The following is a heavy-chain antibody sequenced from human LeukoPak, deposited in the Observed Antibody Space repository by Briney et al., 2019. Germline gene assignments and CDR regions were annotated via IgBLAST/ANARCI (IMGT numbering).Heavy chain of an antibody. V-gene: IGHV1-2*02. CDR1: GYTFTGYY. D-gene: IGHD3-22*01. J-gene: IGHJ4*02. CDR2: INPNSGGT. CDR3: ARDYYDSSGYYTAAG. Sequence: GASVKVSCKASGYTFTGYYMHWVRQAPGQGLEWMGWINPNSGGTNYAQKFQGRVTMTRDTSISTAYMELSRLRSDDTAVYYCARDYYDSSGYYTAAGWGQGTLVTVSS.